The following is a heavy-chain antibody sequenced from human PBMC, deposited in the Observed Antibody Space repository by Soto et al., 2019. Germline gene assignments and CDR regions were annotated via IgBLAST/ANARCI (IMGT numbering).Heavy chain of an antibody. CDR1: GYTINCCY. Sequence: DSGYTINCCYMHWVRQAPGQGLEWMGWINPNSGGTNYAQKFQGWVTMTRDTSISTAYMELSRLRSDDTAVYYCARTGQGAYYYYWGQGTLVTVS. J-gene: IGHJ4*02. V-gene: IGHV1-2*04. CDR2: INPNSGGT. D-gene: IGHD3-22*01. CDR3: ARTGQGAYYYY.